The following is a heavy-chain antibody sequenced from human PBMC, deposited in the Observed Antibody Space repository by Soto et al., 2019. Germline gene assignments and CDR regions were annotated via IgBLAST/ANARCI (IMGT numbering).Heavy chain of an antibody. CDR2: VSSSGSTI. Sequence: GGSLILSCSASGFTFNTYEMNWVRQAPGKGLELFSYVSSSGSTIYYADSVKGRFTISRDNAKNSLYLQMNSLRAEDTAVYYCARAIFNGMDVWGQGTTVTVSS. V-gene: IGHV3-48*03. CDR1: GFTFNTYE. D-gene: IGHD3-3*01. J-gene: IGHJ6*02. CDR3: ARAIFNGMDV.